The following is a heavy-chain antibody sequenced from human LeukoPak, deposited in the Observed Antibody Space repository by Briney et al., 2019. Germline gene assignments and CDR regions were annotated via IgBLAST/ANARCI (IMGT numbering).Heavy chain of an antibody. J-gene: IGHJ5*02. CDR3: ARFSRNYYYDT. Sequence: PSETLSLTCSVSGYFISSGYYWGWIRQPPGKGLEWIGSIYYSGSTYYNPSLKSRVTISVDTSKNQFSLKLSSVTAADTAVYYCARFSRNYYYDTWGQGTLVTVSS. CDR2: IYYSGST. CDR1: GYFISSGYY. V-gene: IGHV4-38-2*02. D-gene: IGHD3-22*01.